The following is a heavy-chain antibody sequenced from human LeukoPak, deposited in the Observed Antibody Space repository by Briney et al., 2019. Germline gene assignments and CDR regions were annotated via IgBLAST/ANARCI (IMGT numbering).Heavy chain of an antibody. CDR1: GYNFVNYW. CDR2: IYPGDSDT. Sequence: GESLKISCQASGYNFVNYWIGWVRQMPGKGLEWMGIIYPGDSDTRYSPSFQGLVTISADKSINTAYLQWSSLKASDTAIYYCARHSYATDYWGQGTLVTVSS. CDR3: ARHSYATDY. D-gene: IGHD3-16*01. J-gene: IGHJ4*02. V-gene: IGHV5-51*01.